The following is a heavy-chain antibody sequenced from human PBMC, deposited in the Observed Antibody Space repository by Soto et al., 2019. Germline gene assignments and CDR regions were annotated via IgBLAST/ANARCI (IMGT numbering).Heavy chain of an antibody. V-gene: IGHV1-46*01. CDR3: AGGGHVVVVTAALDY. Sequence: QVQLVQSGAEVKKPGASVKVSCKASGDTFTDYYIHWVRQAPGQGLEWMGTVNPSGGHTTYAQHFVSRMTMTRATSTSTLYMELTRLTSEDTAVYYCAGGGHVVVVTAALDYWGQGTLVTVSS. J-gene: IGHJ4*02. D-gene: IGHD2-21*02. CDR1: GDTFTDYY. CDR2: VNPSGGHT.